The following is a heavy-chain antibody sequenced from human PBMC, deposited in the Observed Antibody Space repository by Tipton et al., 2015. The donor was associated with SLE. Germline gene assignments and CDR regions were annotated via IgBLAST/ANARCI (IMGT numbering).Heavy chain of an antibody. Sequence: TLSLTCTVSGGSISSSSYYWGWIRQAPGKGLEWIGGIFYTGNTYYNPSLKSRVTISVDTSKNQFSLKLSSVTAADTAVYYCARGLPGPYYYYYMDVWGKGTTVTVSS. J-gene: IGHJ6*03. V-gene: IGHV4-39*07. CDR3: ARGLPGPYYYYYMDV. CDR1: GGSISSSSYY. CDR2: IFYTGNT. D-gene: IGHD2-8*02.